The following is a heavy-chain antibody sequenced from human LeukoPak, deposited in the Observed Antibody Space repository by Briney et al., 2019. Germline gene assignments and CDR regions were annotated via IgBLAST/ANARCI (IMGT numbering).Heavy chain of an antibody. CDR3: AREAGDTYGESFDY. D-gene: IGHD5-18*01. J-gene: IGHJ4*02. V-gene: IGHV3-21*01. CDR1: GFIFSTYS. CDR2: IGGSSTSI. Sequence: GGSLRLSCAASGFIFSTYSMNWVRQAPGKGLEWVSSIGGSSTSIYYAGSVKGRFTISRDNAKNSLYPQMNSLRADDTAVYYCAREAGDTYGESFDYWGQGTLVTVSS.